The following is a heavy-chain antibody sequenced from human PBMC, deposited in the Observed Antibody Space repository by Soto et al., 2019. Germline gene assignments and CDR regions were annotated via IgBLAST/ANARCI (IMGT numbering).Heavy chain of an antibody. V-gene: IGHV1-69*19. J-gene: IGHJ4*02. CDR2: ISPMFGAA. CDR1: GGTFNTYA. CDR3: AGEVHVRTPDFVY. D-gene: IGHD3-10*02. Sequence: QVQLVQSGAEMKKPGSSVKVSCQASGGTFNTYAMNWVRQAPGQGPEWMGGISPMFGAANYAPKLQGRVTITEDESTGTSYMQLSSLTSEATSLYFWAGEVHVRTPDFVYWGQGTLVTVSS.